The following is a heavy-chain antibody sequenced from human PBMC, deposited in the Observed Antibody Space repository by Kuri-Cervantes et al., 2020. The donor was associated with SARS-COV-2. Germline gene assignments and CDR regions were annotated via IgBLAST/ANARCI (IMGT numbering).Heavy chain of an antibody. V-gene: IGHV3-30*18. CDR3: AKGGDFWSGFTYFDS. CDR2: LSNDGAHE. D-gene: IGHD3-3*01. Sequence: GESLKISCAASGFTFRSSGMHWVRQAPGKGLEWVALLSNDGAHEYYADSVKGRSTISRDNFKNTLLLQMNSLRSEDTAMYYCAKGGDFWSGFTYFDSCGPGTLVTVSS. CDR1: GFTFRSSG. J-gene: IGHJ4*02.